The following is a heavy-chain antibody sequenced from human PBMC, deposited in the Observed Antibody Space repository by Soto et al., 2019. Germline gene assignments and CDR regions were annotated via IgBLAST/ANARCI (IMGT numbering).Heavy chain of an antibody. D-gene: IGHD3-10*01. J-gene: IGHJ6*02. V-gene: IGHV4-39*01. CDR3: AVLWFGELSLYYYGMDV. CDR1: GGSISSSSYY. CDR2: IYYSGST. Sequence: SETLSLTCTVPGGSISSSSYYWGWIRQPPGKGLEWIGSIYYSGSTYYNPSLKSRVTISVDTSKNQFSLKLSSVTAADTAVYYCAVLWFGELSLYYYGMDVWGQGTTVT.